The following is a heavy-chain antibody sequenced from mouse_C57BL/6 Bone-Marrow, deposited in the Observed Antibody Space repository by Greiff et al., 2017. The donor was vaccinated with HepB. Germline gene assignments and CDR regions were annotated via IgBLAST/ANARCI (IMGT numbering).Heavy chain of an antibody. Sequence: VQLQESGAELARPGASVKLSCKASGYTFTSYGISWVKQRTGQGLEWIGEIYPRSGNTYYNEKFKGKATLTADKSSSTAYMELRSLTSEDSAVYFCARDYGSSYFDYWGQGTTLTVSS. J-gene: IGHJ2*01. CDR2: IYPRSGNT. CDR1: GYTFTSYG. D-gene: IGHD1-1*01. CDR3: ARDYGSSYFDY. V-gene: IGHV1-81*01.